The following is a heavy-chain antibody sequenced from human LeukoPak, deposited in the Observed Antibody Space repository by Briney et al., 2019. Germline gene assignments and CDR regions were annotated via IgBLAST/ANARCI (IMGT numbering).Heavy chain of an antibody. CDR3: ARIFSSGWYSVDY. CDR1: GGSISSSNW. J-gene: IGHJ4*02. V-gene: IGHV4-4*02. D-gene: IGHD6-19*01. CDR2: IYHSGST. Sequence: SGTLSLTCAVSGGSISSSNWWSWVRQPPGKGLEWIGEIYHSGSTNYNPSLKSRVTISVDTSKNQFSLKLTSVTAADTAVYYCARIFSSGWYSVDYWGQGTLVTVSS.